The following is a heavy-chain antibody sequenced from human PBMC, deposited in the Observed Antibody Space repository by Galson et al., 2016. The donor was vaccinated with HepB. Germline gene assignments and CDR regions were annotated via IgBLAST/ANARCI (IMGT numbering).Heavy chain of an antibody. Sequence: TLSLTCSVSCDSISSGSFYCNWIRQPAGKGLEWIGRIYTSGRTDYDPPLQTRVTMSVDTSKNQFSLKLTSVTAADTAVYYCAREPEWFLPRFDPWGQGTLVTVSS. J-gene: IGHJ5*02. D-gene: IGHD3-3*01. CDR2: IYTSGRT. V-gene: IGHV4-61*02. CDR3: AREPEWFLPRFDP. CDR1: CDSISSGSFY.